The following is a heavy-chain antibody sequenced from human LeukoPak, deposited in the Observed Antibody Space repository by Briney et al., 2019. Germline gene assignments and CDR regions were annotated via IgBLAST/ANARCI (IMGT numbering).Heavy chain of an antibody. CDR2: IYTSGST. V-gene: IGHV4-4*07. J-gene: IGHJ4*02. CDR1: GGSISSYY. Sequence: PSETLSLTCTVFGGSISSYYWSWIRQPAGKGLEWIGRIYTSGSTNYNPSLKSRVTMSVDTSKNQFSLKLSSVTAADTAVYYCARSGNYYDSSGYYYVDYWGQGTLVTVSS. D-gene: IGHD3-22*01. CDR3: ARSGNYYDSSGYYYVDY.